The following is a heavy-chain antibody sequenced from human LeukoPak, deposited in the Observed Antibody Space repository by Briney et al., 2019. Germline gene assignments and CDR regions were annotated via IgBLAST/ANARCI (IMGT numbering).Heavy chain of an antibody. D-gene: IGHD3-10*01. Sequence: PSETLSLTCTVSGGSISSYYWSWIRQPPGKGLEWIGYIYYSGSTNYNPSLKSRVTISVDTSKNQFSLKLSSVTAADTAVYYCARAPPMVRGVIRWFDPWGQGTLVTVSS. CDR3: ARAPPMVRGVIRWFDP. CDR1: GGSISSYY. J-gene: IGHJ5*02. V-gene: IGHV4-59*01. CDR2: IYYSGST.